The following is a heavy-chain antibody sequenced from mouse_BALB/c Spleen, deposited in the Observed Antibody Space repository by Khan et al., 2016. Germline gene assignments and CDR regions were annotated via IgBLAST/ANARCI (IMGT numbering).Heavy chain of an antibody. CDR1: GFSLTNSG. CDR2: IWPGGST. Sequence: QVQLKESGPGLVAPSQSLSITCTVSGFSLTNSGVHWIRQPPGKGLEWLRVIWPGGSTDYNSALMSRLSITKDNSQNQVFLKMISLQTDDTAMYYCARDDQDYDAWFASWGQGTLVIVSA. V-gene: IGHV2-9*02. D-gene: IGHD2-4*01. CDR3: ARDDQDYDAWFAS. J-gene: IGHJ3*01.